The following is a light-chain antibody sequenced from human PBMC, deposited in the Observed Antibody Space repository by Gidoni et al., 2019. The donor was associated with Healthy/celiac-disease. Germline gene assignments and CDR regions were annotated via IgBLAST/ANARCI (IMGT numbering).Light chain of an antibody. J-gene: IGLJ2*01. CDR2: GKN. CDR1: SLRSYY. V-gene: IGLV3-19*01. Sequence: SSELTQDPAVSVALGQTVRITCQGDSLRSYYASWYQQKPGQAPVLVIYGKNNRPSGIPDRFSGSSSGNTASLTITGAQAEDEADYYCNSRDSSGNLDVFGGGTKLTVL. CDR3: NSRDSSGNLDV.